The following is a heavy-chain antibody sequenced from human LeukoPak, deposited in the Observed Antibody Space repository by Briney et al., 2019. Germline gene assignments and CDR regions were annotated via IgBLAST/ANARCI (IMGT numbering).Heavy chain of an antibody. CDR1: GFTFGVYY. CDR2: ISPTGDNI. J-gene: IGHJ4*02. Sequence: TGGSLRLSCAASGFTFGVYYMTWIRQAPGRGLEPLSFISPTGDNIKYVDSVKGRFTISRDNAKSSMYLEINSLRAEDTAVYYCAREHWAAPDHWGQGTLVTVSP. D-gene: IGHD3-16*01. CDR3: AREHWAAPDH. V-gene: IGHV3-11*01.